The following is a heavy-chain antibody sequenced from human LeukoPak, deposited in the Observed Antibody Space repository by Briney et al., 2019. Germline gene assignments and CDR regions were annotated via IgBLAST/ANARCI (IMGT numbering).Heavy chain of an antibody. V-gene: IGHV4-39*07. CDR2: IYYSGST. D-gene: IGHD2-2*01. CDR1: GGSISSSSYY. J-gene: IGHJ6*03. CDR3: ARDMYQLHSYYYMDV. Sequence: PSETLSLTCTVSGGSISSSSYYWGWIRQPPGKGLEWIGSIYYSGSTYYNPSLKSRVTISGDTSKNQFSLKLSSVTAADTAVYYCARDMYQLHSYYYMDVWGKGTTVTVSS.